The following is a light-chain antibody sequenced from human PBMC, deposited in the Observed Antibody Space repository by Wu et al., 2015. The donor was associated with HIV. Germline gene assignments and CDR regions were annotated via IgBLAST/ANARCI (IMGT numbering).Light chain of an antibody. CDR1: QSVSGT. J-gene: IGKJ5*01. CDR3: LQQYKWPLT. Sequence: EIVLTQSPVTVSLSPGERATLFCRASQSVSGTLAWYQQKLGQAPRLLIYDASNRATGIPDRFSGGGSVTDFTLTIDSLEPEDSAIYYCLQQYKWPLTFGQGTRLEIK. V-gene: IGKV3-11*01. CDR2: DAS.